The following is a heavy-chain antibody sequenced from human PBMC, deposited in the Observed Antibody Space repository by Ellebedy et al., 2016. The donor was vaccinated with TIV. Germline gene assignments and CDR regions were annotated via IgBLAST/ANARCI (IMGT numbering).Heavy chain of an antibody. CDR1: DYTFTRYG. CDR3: ARGASGSYPLPLDY. D-gene: IGHD1-26*01. J-gene: IGHJ4*02. CDR2: ISAYNGNT. Sequence: ASVKVSXKPSDYTFTRYGITWVRQAPGQGLEWMGWISAYNGNTNYAQKLQGRVTMTTDTSTSTAYMDLRSLRSDDTAVYCCARGASGSYPLPLDYWGQGTLVTVSS. V-gene: IGHV1-18*01.